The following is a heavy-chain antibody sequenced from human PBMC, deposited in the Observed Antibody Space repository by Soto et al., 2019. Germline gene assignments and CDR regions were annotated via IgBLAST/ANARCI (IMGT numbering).Heavy chain of an antibody. V-gene: IGHV1-18*04. J-gene: IGHJ4*02. CDR3: ASDKYYYDSSGLYYFDY. CDR2: ISAYNGNT. Sequence: ASVKVSCKASGYTFTSYGISWVRQAPGQGLEWMGWISAYNGNTNYAQKLQGRVTMTTDTSTSTAYMELRSLRSDDTAVYYCASDKYYYDSSGLYYFDYWGQGTLVTVSS. CDR1: GYTFTSYG. D-gene: IGHD3-22*01.